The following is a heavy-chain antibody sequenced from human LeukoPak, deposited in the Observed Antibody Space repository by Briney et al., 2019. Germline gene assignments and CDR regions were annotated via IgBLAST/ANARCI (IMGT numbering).Heavy chain of an antibody. CDR3: ARDRAVAGTLSDY. CDR1: GYTFTSHY. J-gene: IGHJ4*02. Sequence: SVNVSCKASGYTFTSHYMHWVRHPPEQGLEWMGIINPSGGSTSYAQKFQGRVTMTRDTSTSTVYMELSSLRSEDTAVYYCARDRAVAGTLSDYWGQGTLVTVSS. V-gene: IGHV1-46*01. CDR2: INPSGGST. D-gene: IGHD6-19*01.